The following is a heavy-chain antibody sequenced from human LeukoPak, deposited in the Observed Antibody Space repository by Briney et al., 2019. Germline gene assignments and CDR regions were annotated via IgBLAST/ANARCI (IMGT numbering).Heavy chain of an antibody. CDR1: GFTFSSYS. J-gene: IGHJ4*02. D-gene: IGHD3-22*01. CDR3: TRHFDSSGYYYVGFDY. V-gene: IGHV3-21*04. CDR2: ISSSSSYI. Sequence: GGSLRLSCAASGFTFSSYSTNWVRQALGKGLEWVSSISSSSSYIYYADSVKGRFTISRDNAKNSLYLQMNSLKTEDTAVYYCTRHFDSSGYYYVGFDYWGQGTLVTVSS.